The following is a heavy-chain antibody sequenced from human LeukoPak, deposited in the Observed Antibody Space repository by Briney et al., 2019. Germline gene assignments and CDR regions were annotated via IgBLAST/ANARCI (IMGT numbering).Heavy chain of an antibody. CDR1: GYTFTSYG. V-gene: IGHV1-18*01. CDR2: ISAYNGNT. Sequence: ASVKVSCKASGYTFTSYGISWVRQAPGQGLEWMGWISAYNGNTNYAQKLQGRVTMTTDTSTSTAYMELRSLRSDDTAVYYCARWYSSGWYGSWFDPWGQGTLVTVSS. CDR3: ARWYSSGWYGSWFDP. J-gene: IGHJ5*02. D-gene: IGHD6-19*01.